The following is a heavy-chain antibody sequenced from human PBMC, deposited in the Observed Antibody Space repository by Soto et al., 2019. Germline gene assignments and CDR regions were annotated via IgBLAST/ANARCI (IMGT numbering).Heavy chain of an antibody. D-gene: IGHD1-26*01. J-gene: IGHJ6*02. CDR1: RVAFSKFI. CDR3: AKVRYSNPMGYYCGMDV. V-gene: IGHV1-69*01. CDR2: IIPIFGTA. Sequence: QAQLEQSGGEVKKPGSSVKVSCKASRVAFSKFIVTSVRQAPGLGLEWVGGIIPIFGTANYAKKYQGRVTITADESTSTSHMEENNLRSKDTAVYYCAKVRYSNPMGYYCGMDVWGQGPTVTVSS.